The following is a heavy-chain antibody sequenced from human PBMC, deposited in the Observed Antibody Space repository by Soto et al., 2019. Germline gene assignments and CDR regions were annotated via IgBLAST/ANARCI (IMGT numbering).Heavy chain of an antibody. CDR1: GYTFNRHG. V-gene: IGHV1-18*04. J-gene: IGHJ4*02. CDR3: ARVRIVGAREIDF. CDR2: ISGYNGDI. Sequence: QVHLVQSGGEVKKPGASVKVSCKASGYTFNRHGITWVRQAPGQGLEWMGWISGYNGDINYEQKFQGRVTLSSDTRTSTVYLELKSLRFDGPAVYYCARVRIVGAREIDFWGQGTLVTVSS. D-gene: IGHD1-26*01.